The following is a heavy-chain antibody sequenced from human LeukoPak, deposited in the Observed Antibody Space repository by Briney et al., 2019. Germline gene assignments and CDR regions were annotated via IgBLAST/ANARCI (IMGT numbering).Heavy chain of an antibody. V-gene: IGHV4-4*07. Sequence: PSETLSLSCNVSGVSINIYYWSWLRQTPGKGLEWIGRSHGSGSTNYNPSLKNRATISIDKSKKSLSLSLTSVTAADTALYFCARDGDYDSGVFDVWGQGTLVTVSS. CDR1: GVSINIYY. CDR3: ARDGDYDSGVFDV. J-gene: IGHJ4*02. CDR2: SHGSGST. D-gene: IGHD3-22*01.